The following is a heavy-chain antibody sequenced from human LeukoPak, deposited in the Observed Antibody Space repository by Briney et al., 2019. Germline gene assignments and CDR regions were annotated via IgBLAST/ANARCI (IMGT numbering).Heavy chain of an antibody. D-gene: IGHD2-2*01. CDR2: IYYSGST. V-gene: IGHV4-31*03. Sequence: SQTPSLTCTVSGGSISSGGYYWSWIRQHPGKGLEWIGYIYYSGSTYYNPSLKSRVTISVDTSKNQFSLKLSSVTAADTAVYYCARVGLVVPAAAYFDYWGQGTLVTVSS. CDR3: ARVGLVVPAAAYFDY. J-gene: IGHJ4*02. CDR1: GGSISSGGYY.